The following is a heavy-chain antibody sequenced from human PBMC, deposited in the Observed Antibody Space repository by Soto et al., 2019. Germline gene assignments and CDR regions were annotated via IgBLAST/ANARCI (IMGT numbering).Heavy chain of an antibody. CDR1: GGYISSSSYY. D-gene: IGHD3-3*01. J-gene: IGHJ4*02. Sequence: PSETLSLTCTVSGGYISSSSYYWGWIRQSPGKGLEWIGSIFYSGTTYYTPSLKSRVTISVDTSKNQFSLRLSSVTAADTAVYYCARHTSSGYYYQIEYWGQGTLVTVSS. V-gene: IGHV4-39*01. CDR3: ARHTSSGYYYQIEY. CDR2: IFYSGTT.